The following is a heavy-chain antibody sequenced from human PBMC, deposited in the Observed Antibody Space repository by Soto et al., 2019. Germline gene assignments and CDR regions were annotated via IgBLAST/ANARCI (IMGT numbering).Heavy chain of an antibody. CDR1: GGTFSTYG. CDR2: IIRLFGSA. D-gene: IGHD1-1*01. CDR3: ARIKGPPKGGYIYYYYGLDV. V-gene: IGHV1-69*01. J-gene: IGHJ6*02. Sequence: QVQLVQSGAEVKKPGSSVKVSCKASGGTFSTYGISWVRRAPGQGLEWMGGIIRLFGSADFAQKFQGRVTITADESTGTVYMELNSLRSEDTAVYYCARIKGPPKGGYIYYYYGLDVWGQGTTVTVSS.